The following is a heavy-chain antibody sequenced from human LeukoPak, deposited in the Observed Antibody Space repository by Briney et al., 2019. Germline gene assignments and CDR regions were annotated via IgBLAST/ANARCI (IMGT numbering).Heavy chain of an antibody. CDR2: ISSSGSTI. V-gene: IGHV3-48*03. Sequence: GGSLRLSCAASGFTFSRYEMNWVRQAPGKGLEWVSYISSSGSTIYYADSVKGRFTTSRDNAKNSLYLQMNSLRAEDTAVYYCARDGYSYGYGDYWGQGSLVTVS. CDR3: ARDGYSYGYGDY. CDR1: GFTFSRYE. D-gene: IGHD5-18*01. J-gene: IGHJ4*02.